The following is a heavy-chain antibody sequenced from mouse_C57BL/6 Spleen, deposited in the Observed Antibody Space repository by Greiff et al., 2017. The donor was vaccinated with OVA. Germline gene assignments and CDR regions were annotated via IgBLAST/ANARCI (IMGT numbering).Heavy chain of an antibody. Sequence: VQLVESGAELVKPGASVKMSCKASGYTFTSYWITWVKQRPGQGLEWIGDIYPGSGSTNYNEKFKSKATLTVDTSSSTAYMQLSSLTSEDSAVYYCARKDYYYGSTYAMDYWGQGTSVTVSS. CDR2: IYPGSGST. CDR3: ARKDYYYGSTYAMDY. V-gene: IGHV1-55*01. CDR1: GYTFTSYW. J-gene: IGHJ4*01. D-gene: IGHD1-1*01.